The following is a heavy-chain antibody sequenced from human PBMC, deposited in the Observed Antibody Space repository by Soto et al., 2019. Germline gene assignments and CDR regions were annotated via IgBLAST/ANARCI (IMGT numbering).Heavy chain of an antibody. CDR3: XXXXYPNYYYY. J-gene: IGHJ6*01. V-gene: IGHV3-48*02. Sequence: EVQLVESGGGLVQSGGSLRLSCAASGFTFSDYSMNWVRQAPGKGLEWVSCIDSSSSTLYYADSVKGRFTISRDNAKNSLYLQMNSLRDEXXXXXXXXXXXYPNYYYY. D-gene: IGHD1-26*01. CDR2: IDSSSSTL. CDR1: GFTFSDYS.